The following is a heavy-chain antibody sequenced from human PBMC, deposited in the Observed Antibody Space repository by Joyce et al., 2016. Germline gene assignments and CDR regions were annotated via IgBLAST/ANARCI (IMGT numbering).Heavy chain of an antibody. CDR3: ARGRVYYYYGMDV. J-gene: IGHJ6*02. CDR2: RSPNSGNT. Sequence: QVQLVQSGAEVKKPGASVQVSCKASGYTFTSYDLNWVRQATGQGLEWMGWRSPNSGNTGSAQKFQGRVTRTRDTSISTAYMELSSLRSEDTAVYYCARGRVYYYYGMDVWGQGTTVTVSS. CDR1: GYTFTSYD. V-gene: IGHV1-8*01.